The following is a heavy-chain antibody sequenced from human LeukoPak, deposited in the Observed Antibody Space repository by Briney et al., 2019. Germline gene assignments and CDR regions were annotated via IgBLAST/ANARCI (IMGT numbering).Heavy chain of an antibody. Sequence: GGSLTLSCAGFGFTFSSYSMNWVRQPPGRGLEGVSSIISSSGYIYYAASLKGRFTISRDNAKNSLFLQMNTLRAEDTAVYYSAKGREGYGYVFDSWGQGTLVTVSS. J-gene: IGHJ4*02. V-gene: IGHV3-21*01. CDR1: GFTFSSYS. CDR2: IISSSGYI. CDR3: AKGREGYGYVFDS. D-gene: IGHD5-18*01.